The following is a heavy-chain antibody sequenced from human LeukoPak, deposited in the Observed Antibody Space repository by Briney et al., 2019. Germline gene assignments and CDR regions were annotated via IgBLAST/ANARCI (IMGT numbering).Heavy chain of an antibody. V-gene: IGHV3-15*01. CDR1: GFTFSNAW. J-gene: IGHJ4*02. D-gene: IGHD3-16*01. CDR2: ILGKTDDGTT. Sequence: GGSLRLSCAASGFTFSNAWMSWVRQAPGKGLEWVGRILGKTDDGTTDYAAPVKGRFIISRDDSTNTLYLQMDSLETEGTAVYYCTTDGGVDDYFDYWGQGTLVTVSS. CDR3: TTDGGVDDYFDY.